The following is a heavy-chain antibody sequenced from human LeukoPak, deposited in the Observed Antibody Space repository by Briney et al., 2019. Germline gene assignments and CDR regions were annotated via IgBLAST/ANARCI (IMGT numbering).Heavy chain of an antibody. CDR1: GGSFSGYY. Sequence: SETLSLTCAVYGGSFSGYYWSWLRQPPGKGLEWIGEINHSGSTTYNPSLKSRVTISIDTSKNQFSLSLISVTAADTAVYYCASLMLIAAGYDYWGQGNLVTVSS. CDR3: ASLMLIAAGYDY. V-gene: IGHV4-34*01. CDR2: INHSGST. D-gene: IGHD6-13*01. J-gene: IGHJ4*02.